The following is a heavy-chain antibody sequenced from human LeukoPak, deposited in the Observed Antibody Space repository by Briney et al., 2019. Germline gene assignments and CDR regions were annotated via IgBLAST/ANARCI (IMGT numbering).Heavy chain of an antibody. V-gene: IGHV4-61*01. CDR2: ISYSGST. D-gene: IGHD2-2*01. Sequence: PSETLSLTCTVSGGSVSSGSYYLSWIRQPPGKGLEWIGFISYSGSTNYSPSLKSRVTISVDTSKNQFSLHLNSVTPEDTAVYYCARRLTQYDCFDPWGQGILVTVSS. CDR1: GGSVSSGSYY. J-gene: IGHJ5*02. CDR3: ARRLTQYDCFDP.